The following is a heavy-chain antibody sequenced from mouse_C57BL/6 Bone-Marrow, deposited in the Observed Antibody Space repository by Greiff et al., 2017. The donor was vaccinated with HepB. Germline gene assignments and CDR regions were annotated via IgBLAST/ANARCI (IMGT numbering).Heavy chain of an antibody. CDR3: ARPSSYYGSSSDY. CDR2: IYPGSGNT. D-gene: IGHD1-1*01. Sequence: QVQLKQSGAELVRPGASVKLSCKASGYTFTDYYINWVKQRPGQGLEWIARIYPGSGNTYYNEKFKGKATLTAEKSSSTAYMQLSSLTSEDSAVYFCARPSSYYGSSSDYWGQGTTLTVSS. V-gene: IGHV1-76*01. CDR1: GYTFTDYY. J-gene: IGHJ2*01.